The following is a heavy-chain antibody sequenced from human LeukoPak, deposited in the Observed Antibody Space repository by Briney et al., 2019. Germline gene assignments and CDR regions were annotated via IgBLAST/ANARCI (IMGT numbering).Heavy chain of an antibody. J-gene: IGHJ5*02. CDR2: INPNSGGT. D-gene: IGHD6-13*01. Sequence: ASVKVSCKASGYTFTGYYMHWVRQAPGQGLEWMGWINPNSGGTNYAQKFQGRVTMTRDTSISTAYMELSRLRSDDTAVYYCARDPVSYSSNWFDPWGQGTLVTVSS. CDR3: ARDPVSYSSNWFDP. CDR1: GYTFTGYY. V-gene: IGHV1-2*02.